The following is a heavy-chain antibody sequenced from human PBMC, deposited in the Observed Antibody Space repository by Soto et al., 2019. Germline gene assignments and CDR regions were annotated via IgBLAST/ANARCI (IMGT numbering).Heavy chain of an antibody. J-gene: IGHJ6*02. D-gene: IGHD7-27*01. CDR3: ARDLGIRYYYGMDV. CDR1: GFTFSNAW. Sequence: GGSLRLSCAASGFTFSNAWMSWVRQAPGKGLEWVGRIKSKTDGGTTDYAAPVKGRFTVSRDDSKNTLYLQMNSLRAEDTAVYYCARDLGIRYYYGMDVWGQGTTVTVSS. CDR2: IKSKTDGGTT. V-gene: IGHV3-15*01.